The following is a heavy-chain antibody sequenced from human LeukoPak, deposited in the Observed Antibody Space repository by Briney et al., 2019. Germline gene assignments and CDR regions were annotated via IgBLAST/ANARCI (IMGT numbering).Heavy chain of an antibody. CDR2: IYYSGST. CDR1: GGSISSHY. V-gene: IGHV4-59*11. Sequence: SETLSLTCTVSGGSISSHYWSWIRQSPGKGLEWIAYIYYSGSTNYNPSLKSRVTISVDTSKNQFSLKLSSVTAADTAVYYCARDAGYGDYGDWFDPWGQGTLVTVSS. D-gene: IGHD4-17*01. J-gene: IGHJ5*02. CDR3: ARDAGYGDYGDWFDP.